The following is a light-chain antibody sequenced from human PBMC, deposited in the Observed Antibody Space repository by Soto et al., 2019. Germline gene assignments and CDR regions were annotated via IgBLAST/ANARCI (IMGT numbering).Light chain of an antibody. V-gene: IGKV3-15*01. CDR3: QPYNNCPLT. CDR2: DTS. CDR1: QGIGDT. J-gene: IGKJ4*01. Sequence: EVVILQSPATLSVSPGEGGTLSFRASQGIGDTLAGYQHKPGQTPRLLIYDTSTRATGGPTRFSGSRAGAEFTLTINSLQSEDFAVYYCQPYNNCPLTFGRGTKVDIK.